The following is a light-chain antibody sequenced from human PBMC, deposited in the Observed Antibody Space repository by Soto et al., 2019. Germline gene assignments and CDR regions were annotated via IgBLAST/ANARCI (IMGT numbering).Light chain of an antibody. J-gene: IGKJ3*01. Sequence: EIVLTQSPATLSLSPGERATLSCRASHTVSNYLTWYQQKPGQAPRLLIYEASNRATGIPARFSGSGSGTAFTLTISSLEPEDFAVYYCHQRSKWPLTFGPGTKVDI. CDR2: EAS. CDR3: HQRSKWPLT. V-gene: IGKV3-11*01. CDR1: HTVSNY.